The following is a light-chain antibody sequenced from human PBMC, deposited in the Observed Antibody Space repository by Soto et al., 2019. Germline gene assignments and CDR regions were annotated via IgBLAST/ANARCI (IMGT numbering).Light chain of an antibody. CDR3: QQYHSWPAT. CDR1: QDIGDF. V-gene: IGKV1-16*02. Sequence: DIQMTQSPSSLSASVGDTVTITCRASQDIGDFFAWFQQQPGTAPKSLISAASSLQSGVPSKFSVSGTRTDITLTINSLQREDVATYYCQQYHSWPATFGGGTKVEI. J-gene: IGKJ4*01. CDR2: AAS.